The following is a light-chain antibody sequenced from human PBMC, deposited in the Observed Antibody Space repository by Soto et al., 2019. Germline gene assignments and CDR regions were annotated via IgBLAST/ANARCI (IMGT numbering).Light chain of an antibody. Sequence: QSVLTQSPSASASLGASVKLTCTLSSGHSRYGIAWHQQQPDKGPQYLMKVNSDGSYTKGDGVPDRFSGSSSGAEYYLTISSLQSEDEADYYCQTWGTGIRVFGGGTKLTVL. CDR3: QTWGTGIRV. CDR2: VNSDGSY. V-gene: IGLV4-69*01. J-gene: IGLJ3*02. CDR1: SGHSRYG.